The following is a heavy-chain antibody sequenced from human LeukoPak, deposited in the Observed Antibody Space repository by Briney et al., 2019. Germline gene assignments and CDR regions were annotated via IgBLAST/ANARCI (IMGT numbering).Heavy chain of an antibody. V-gene: IGHV4-34*01. CDR3: ARARRDGYSYGVYFDY. CDR1: GDSISSYY. Sequence: PSETLSLTCTVSGDSISSYYCSWIRQPPGKGLEWIGEINHSGSTNYNPSLKSRVTISVDTSKNQFSLKLSSVTAADTAVYYCARARRDGYSYGVYFDYWGQGTLVTVSS. D-gene: IGHD5-24*01. CDR2: INHSGST. J-gene: IGHJ4*02.